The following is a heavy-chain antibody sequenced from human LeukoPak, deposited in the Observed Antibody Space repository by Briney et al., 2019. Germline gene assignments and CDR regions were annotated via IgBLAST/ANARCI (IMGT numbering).Heavy chain of an antibody. CDR2: INPSGGST. CDR1: GYTFTGHY. J-gene: IGHJ4*02. V-gene: IGHV1-46*01. CDR3: AGGAYYYDSSGYYPLYFDY. D-gene: IGHD3-22*01. Sequence: ASVKVSCKASGYTFTGHYMHWVRQAPGRGLEWMGIINPSGGSTSYAQKFQGRVTMTRDTSTSTVYMELSSLRSEDTAVYYCAGGAYYYDSSGYYPLYFDYWGQGTLVTVSS.